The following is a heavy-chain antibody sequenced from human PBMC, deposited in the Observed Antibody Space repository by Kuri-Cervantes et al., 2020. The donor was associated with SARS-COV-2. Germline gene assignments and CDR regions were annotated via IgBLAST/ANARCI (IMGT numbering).Heavy chain of an antibody. CDR3: ARGGEDFVQETRNWFEP. D-gene: IGHD2-8*01. J-gene: IGHJ5*02. CDR2: ISSSSSYI. Sequence: GESLKISCAASGFTFEDYAMHWVRQAPGKGLEWVSSISSSSSYIYYADSVKGRFTISRDNAKNSLFLQMNSLRADDTAVYYCARGGEDFVQETRNWFEPWGRGTQVTVSS. V-gene: IGHV3-21*04. CDR1: GFTFEDYA.